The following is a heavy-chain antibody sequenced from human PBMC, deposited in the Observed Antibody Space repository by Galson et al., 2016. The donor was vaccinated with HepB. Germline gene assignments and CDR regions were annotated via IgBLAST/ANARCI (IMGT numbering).Heavy chain of an antibody. V-gene: IGHV3-74*01. Sequence: SLRLSCAASGYTFTNYWIHWVRQAPGKGLVWVSGINNDGSSTFYVDSVKGRFTISRDDAKNTVYLQMNSLRAEDTAVYYGGSVFEYWGRGTLVAVSS. CDR2: INNDGSST. J-gene: IGHJ4*02. CDR3: GSVFEY. CDR1: GYTFTNYW.